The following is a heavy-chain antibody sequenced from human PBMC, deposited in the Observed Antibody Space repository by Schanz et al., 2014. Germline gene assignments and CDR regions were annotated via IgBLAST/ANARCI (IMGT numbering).Heavy chain of an antibody. CDR3: ARDYYDILTGYPYDTFDI. V-gene: IGHV1-8*01. CDR1: GYSLTSYD. CDR2: INPYSDKT. J-gene: IGHJ3*02. Sequence: QVQLVQSGAEVKKPGASVKVSCKASGYSLTSYDIGWVRQATGQGLEWMGLINPYSDKTVVPQKFQGRVTMARNTSISTAYMELSSLRSEDTAVYFCARDYYDILTGYPYDTFDIWGQGTMVTVSS. D-gene: IGHD3-9*01.